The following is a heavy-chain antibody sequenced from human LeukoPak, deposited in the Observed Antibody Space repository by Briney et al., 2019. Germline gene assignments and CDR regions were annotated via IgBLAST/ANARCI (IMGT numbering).Heavy chain of an antibody. CDR3: ARGKRDIVVVPAAIHYYYYMDV. V-gene: IGHV4-34*01. D-gene: IGHD2-2*02. Sequence: SETLSLTCAVYGGSFSGYYWSWIRQPPPKGLEWIGEINHSGSTNYNPSLKSRVTISVDTSKNQFSLKLSSVTAADTAVYYCARGKRDIVVVPAAIHYYYYMDVWGKGTTVTVSS. CDR2: INHSGST. CDR1: GGSFSGYY. J-gene: IGHJ6*03.